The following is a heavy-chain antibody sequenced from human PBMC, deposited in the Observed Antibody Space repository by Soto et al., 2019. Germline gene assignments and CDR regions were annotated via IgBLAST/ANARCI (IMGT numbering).Heavy chain of an antibody. D-gene: IGHD4-17*01. CDR3: AREGGAPYYYYVMDV. CDR2: ISTYNGDT. Sequence: QVQLVQSGAEVKKPGASVKVSCKASGYTFTRSGISWVRQAPGQGLEWMGWISTYNGDTNYAQTFQGRVTMTTDTTTSTVYMELRSLRSDDTAVYYCAREGGAPYYYYVMDVWGEGTPVTVSS. J-gene: IGHJ6*01. CDR1: GYTFTRSG. V-gene: IGHV1-18*01.